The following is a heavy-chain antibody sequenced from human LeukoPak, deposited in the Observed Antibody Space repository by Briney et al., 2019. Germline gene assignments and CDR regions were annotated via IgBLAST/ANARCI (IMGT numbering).Heavy chain of an antibody. CDR3: ARDPGDYGSGSYYKYPFDY. D-gene: IGHD3-10*01. J-gene: IGHJ4*02. V-gene: IGHV1-18*01. CDR2: ISAYNGNT. CDR1: GYTFTSYG. Sequence: GASVNVSCKASGYTFTSYGISWVRQAPGQGLEWMGWISAYNGNTNYAQKLQGRVTMTTDTSTSTADMELRSLRSDDTAVYYCARDPGDYGSGSYYKYPFDYWGQGTLVTVSS.